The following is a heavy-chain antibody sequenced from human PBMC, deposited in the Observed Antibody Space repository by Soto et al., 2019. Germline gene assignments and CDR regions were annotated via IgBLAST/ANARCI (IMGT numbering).Heavy chain of an antibody. J-gene: IGHJ6*02. V-gene: IGHV1-46*01. CDR1: GYTFTSYY. D-gene: IGHD3-10*01. CDR2: INPSGGST. CDR3: ARGGADGFGELLYYYYGMDV. Sequence: VSVTVSCKASGYTFTSYYMHWVRQAPRQGLEWMGIINPSGGSTSYAQKFQGRVTMTRDTSTSTVYMELSSLRSEDTAVYYCARGGADGFGELLYYYYGMDVWGQGTTVTVSS.